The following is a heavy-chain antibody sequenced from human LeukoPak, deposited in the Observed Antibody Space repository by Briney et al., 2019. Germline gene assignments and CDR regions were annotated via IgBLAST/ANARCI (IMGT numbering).Heavy chain of an antibody. V-gene: IGHV3-7*01. CDR3: ASSIAARPTYYYMDV. CDR2: IKQDGSEK. J-gene: IGHJ6*03. CDR1: GFTFSSYW. D-gene: IGHD6-6*01. Sequence: GGFLRLSCAASGFTFSSYWMSWVRQAPGKGLEWVANIKQDGSEKYYVDSVKGRFTISRDNAKNSLYLQMNSLRAEDTAVYYCASSIAARPTYYYMDVWGKGTTVTVSS.